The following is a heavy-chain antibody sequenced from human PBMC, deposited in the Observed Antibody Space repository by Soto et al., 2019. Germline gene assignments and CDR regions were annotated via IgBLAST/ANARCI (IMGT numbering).Heavy chain of an antibody. Sequence: QVQAVQSGAEVKKPGASVKVSCKTSGYTFINYHVHWVRQAPGQGLEWLGAINPNGGSTTYAQHLQGRVTMTSDTSTSTAYMEMSSLKSKDTAVYYCALPKNTLGWYNFWGQGTLVTVS. J-gene: IGHJ4*02. CDR1: GYTFINYH. D-gene: IGHD6-19*01. CDR2: INPNGGST. V-gene: IGHV1-46*01. CDR3: ALPKNTLGWYNF.